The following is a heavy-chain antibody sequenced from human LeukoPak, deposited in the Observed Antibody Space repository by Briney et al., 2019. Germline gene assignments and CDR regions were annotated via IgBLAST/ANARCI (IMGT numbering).Heavy chain of an antibody. V-gene: IGHV3-21*04. CDR3: ARDQPGVHAFDI. J-gene: IGHJ3*02. Sequence: PGGSLRLSCAASGFTFSSYSMNWVRQAPGKGLEWVSSISSSSSYIYYADSVKGRFTISRDNAKNSLYLQMNSLRAEDTAVYYCARDQPGVHAFDIWGQGTMVTVSS. CDR2: ISSSSSYI. D-gene: IGHD3-10*01. CDR1: GFTFSSYS.